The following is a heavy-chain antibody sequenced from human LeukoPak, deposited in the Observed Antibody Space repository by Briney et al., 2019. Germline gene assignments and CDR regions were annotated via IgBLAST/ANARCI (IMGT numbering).Heavy chain of an antibody. CDR1: GGSISSSSYY. CDR3: VREGGSGY. J-gene: IGHJ4*02. CDR2: FYYSGST. V-gene: IGHV4-39*07. Sequence: VKPSETLSLTCTVSGGSISSSSYYWGWIRQPPGKGLEWIGSFYYSGSTYYNPSLKSRVNILVDTSKNQFSLKLSSVTAADTAVYYCVREGGSGYWGQGTLVTVSS. D-gene: IGHD3-16*01.